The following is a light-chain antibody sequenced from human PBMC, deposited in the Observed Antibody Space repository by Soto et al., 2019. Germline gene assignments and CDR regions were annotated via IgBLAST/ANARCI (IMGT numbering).Light chain of an antibody. CDR3: QQRFNSWT. Sequence: EIVLTQSPATLSLSPGESATLSCRASQSVGSFLAWYQQTPGQTPRLLIYGASNRATGIPARFSASGSGTDFTLTISSLEPEDSAVYYCQQRFNSWTFGQGTKVEI. V-gene: IGKV3-11*01. CDR2: GAS. J-gene: IGKJ1*01. CDR1: QSVGSF.